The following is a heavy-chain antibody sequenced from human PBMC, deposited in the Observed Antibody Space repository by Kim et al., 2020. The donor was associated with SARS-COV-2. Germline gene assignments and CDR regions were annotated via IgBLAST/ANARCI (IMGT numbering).Heavy chain of an antibody. D-gene: IGHD3-22*01. V-gene: IGHV3-33*05. CDR3: ARDGGLITMIGLDV. CDR1: GFTFSSYG. J-gene: IGHJ6*02. CDR2: ISYDGSNK. Sequence: GGSLRLSCAASGFTFSSYGMHWVRQAPGKGLEWVAVISYDGSNKYYADSVKGRFTISRDNSKNTLYLQMNSLRAEDTAVYYCARDGGLITMIGLDVWGQGTTVTVSS.